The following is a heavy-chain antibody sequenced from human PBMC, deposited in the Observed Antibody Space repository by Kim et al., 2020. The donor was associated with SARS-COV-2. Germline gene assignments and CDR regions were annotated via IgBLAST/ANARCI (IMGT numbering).Heavy chain of an antibody. CDR1: GGSISSSTW. V-gene: IGHV4-4*02. Sequence: SETLSLTCAVSGGSISSSTWWSWVRQPPEKGLEWIGEISHSGNTNYNPSLKSRVTISIDKSNNQSSLKLNSVTAADTAVYYCARDLRQTVDGTLAFDIWG. CDR2: ISHSGNT. J-gene: IGHJ3*02. D-gene: IGHD6-19*01. CDR3: ARDLRQTVDGTLAFDI.